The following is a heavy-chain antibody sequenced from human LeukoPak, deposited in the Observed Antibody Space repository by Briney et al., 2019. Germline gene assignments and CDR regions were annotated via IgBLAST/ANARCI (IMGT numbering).Heavy chain of an antibody. Sequence: GGSLRLSCAGSGFSFSDYAMSWVRQAPGKGLEWVSGFSDSFSGSGGRTHSADSVKGRFTISRDNSKKMLYLQMSSLRAEDTAVYYCAKGKINHEGAFDVWGQGTLVTVSS. CDR2: FSDSFSGSGGRT. CDR1: GFSFSDYA. V-gene: IGHV3-23*01. CDR3: AKGKINHEGAFDV. J-gene: IGHJ3*01.